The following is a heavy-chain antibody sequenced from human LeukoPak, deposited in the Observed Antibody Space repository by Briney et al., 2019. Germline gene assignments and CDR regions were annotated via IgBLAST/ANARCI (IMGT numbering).Heavy chain of an antibody. CDR2: ISSSSSYI. CDR3: ARDPYSGNYGAYYYYYMDV. J-gene: IGHJ6*03. Sequence: GGSLRLSCVASGFTFSSYSMNWVRQAPGKGLEWVSSISSSSSYIYYADSVKGRFTISRDNAKSSLYLQMDSLRAEDTAVYYCARDPYSGNYGAYYYYYMDVWGKGTTVTISS. D-gene: IGHD1-26*01. V-gene: IGHV3-21*01. CDR1: GFTFSSYS.